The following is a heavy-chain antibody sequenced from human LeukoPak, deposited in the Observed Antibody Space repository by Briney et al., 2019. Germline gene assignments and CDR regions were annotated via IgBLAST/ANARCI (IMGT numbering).Heavy chain of an antibody. CDR1: GFNVSNNY. CDR3: AISGLGFGEFRGLDY. Sequence: PGGSVRLSCAASGFNVSNNYMNWVRQAPGKGLEWVSVIFSSGPTYYADSVEGRFTISRDTSKNALYLQMNSLRAEETAVYYCAISGLGFGEFRGLDYWGQGTLVTVSS. V-gene: IGHV3-53*01. D-gene: IGHD3-10*01. J-gene: IGHJ4*02. CDR2: IFSSGPT.